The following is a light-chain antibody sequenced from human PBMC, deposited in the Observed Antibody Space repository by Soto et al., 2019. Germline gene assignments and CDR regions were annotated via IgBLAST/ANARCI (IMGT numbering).Light chain of an antibody. V-gene: IGKV1-5*01. Sequence: DIQITQAPSSLPASVGDRVTIPCRTSQSIDNYLNWYQQKPGKAPKILIYDASSLESGVPSRFSGSGSGTEFTLTISSLQPDDFATYYCQQYNSYAWTFGQGTKVDI. J-gene: IGKJ1*01. CDR3: QQYNSYAWT. CDR1: QSIDNY. CDR2: DAS.